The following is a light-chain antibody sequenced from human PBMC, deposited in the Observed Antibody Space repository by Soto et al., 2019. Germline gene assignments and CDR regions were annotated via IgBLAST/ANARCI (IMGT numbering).Light chain of an antibody. Sequence: DIQMTQFPSTLSASVGDRVTITCRASQSVGAWLAWYQQKPGKAPKVLISLASSLQGGVPSRFSGSGSGTAFTLTISSLQPDDLATYYCLQDNSYWPFGQGTKVEIK. J-gene: IGKJ1*01. CDR2: LAS. CDR1: QSVGAW. V-gene: IGKV1-5*03. CDR3: LQDNSYWP.